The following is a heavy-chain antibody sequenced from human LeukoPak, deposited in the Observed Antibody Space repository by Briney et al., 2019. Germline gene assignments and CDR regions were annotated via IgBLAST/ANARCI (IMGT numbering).Heavy chain of an antibody. V-gene: IGHV3-48*04. CDR2: ISSSSTTI. D-gene: IGHD6-6*01. CDR1: GFTFSSYS. CDR3: AREESSSSGYYFDY. J-gene: IGHJ4*02. Sequence: GGSLRLSCAASGFTFSSYSMMWVRQAPGKGLEWVSYISSSSTTIHYADSVKGRFTISRDNAKNSLYLQMNTLRAEDTAVYYCAREESSSSGYYFDYWGQGTLVTVSS.